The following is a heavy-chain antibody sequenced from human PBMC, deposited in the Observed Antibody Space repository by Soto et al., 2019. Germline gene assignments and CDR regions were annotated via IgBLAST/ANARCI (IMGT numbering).Heavy chain of an antibody. Sequence: GGSLILSCAASGFTVISNYMNWVRQAPGKGLEWVSVISSGGDKHYPDSVKGRFFISRDNSKNTLYLQMNSLRAEDTAVYYCKNTGWQFDYWGQGTLVTVSS. CDR1: GFTVISNY. J-gene: IGHJ4*02. CDR2: ISSGGDK. V-gene: IGHV3-66*01. D-gene: IGHD6-19*01. CDR3: KNTGWQFDY.